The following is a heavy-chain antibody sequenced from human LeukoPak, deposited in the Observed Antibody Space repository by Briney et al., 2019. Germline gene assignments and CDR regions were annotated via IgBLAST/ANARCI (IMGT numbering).Heavy chain of an antibody. CDR3: AREFVVVTANDAFDI. CDR2: INHSGST. CDR1: GGSFSGYY. J-gene: IGHJ3*02. Sequence: KPSETLSLTCAVYGGSFSGYYWSWIRQPPGKGPEWIGEINHSGSTNYNPSLKSRVTISVDTSKNQFSLKLSSVTAADTAVYYCAREFVVVTANDAFDIWGQGTMVTVSS. V-gene: IGHV4-34*01. D-gene: IGHD2-21*02.